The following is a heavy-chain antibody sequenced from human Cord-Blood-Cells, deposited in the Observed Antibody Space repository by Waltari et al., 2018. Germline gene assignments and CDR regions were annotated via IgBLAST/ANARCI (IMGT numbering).Heavy chain of an antibody. V-gene: IGHV3-23*01. CDR2: ISGSGGST. CDR1: GFTFSSYA. CDR3: AKGWYSSSWYTVDY. D-gene: IGHD6-13*01. Sequence: EVQLLESGGGLVQPGGSLRLSCAASGFTFSSYAMSWVRQAPGKGMEWVSAISGSGGSTYYADSVKGRFTISRDNSKNTLYLQMNSLRAEDTAVYYCAKGWYSSSWYTVDYWGQGTLVTVSS. J-gene: IGHJ4*02.